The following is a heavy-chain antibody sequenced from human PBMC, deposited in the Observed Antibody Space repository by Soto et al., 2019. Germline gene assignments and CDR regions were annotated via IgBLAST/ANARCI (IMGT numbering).Heavy chain of an antibody. V-gene: IGHV4-59*01. D-gene: IGHD2-2*01. CDR3: AKYRRTEAEGFTLDY. Sequence: SETLSLTCTVSGGSINNYYWSWIRQPPGRSLEWIGYIYYSGSTTYNASLESRVTLSVDTSTNQFSLNLSSVNATDTAAYSCAKYRRTEAEGFTLDYWGRGPLVTVSS. CDR2: IYYSGST. J-gene: IGHJ4*02. CDR1: GGSINNYY.